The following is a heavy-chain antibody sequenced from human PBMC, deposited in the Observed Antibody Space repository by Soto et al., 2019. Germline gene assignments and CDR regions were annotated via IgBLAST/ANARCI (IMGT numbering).Heavy chain of an antibody. CDR1: GGTFSSYA. Sequence: SVKVSCKASGGTFSSYAISWVRQAPGQGLEWMGGIIPIFGTANYAQKFQGRVTITADESTSTAYMELSSLRPEDTAVYYCARFPGIAAASRANWFDPWGQGTLVTVSS. D-gene: IGHD6-13*01. CDR2: IIPIFGTA. CDR3: ARFPGIAAASRANWFDP. V-gene: IGHV1-69*13. J-gene: IGHJ5*02.